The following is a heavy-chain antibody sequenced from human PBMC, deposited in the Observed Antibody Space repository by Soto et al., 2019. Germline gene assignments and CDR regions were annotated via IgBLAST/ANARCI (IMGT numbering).Heavy chain of an antibody. CDR1: GGSISSGGYS. D-gene: IGHD3-10*01. CDR2: IYHSGST. Sequence: PSETLSLTCAVSGGSISSGGYSWSWIRQPPGKGLEWIGYIYHSGSTYYNPSLKSRVTISADRSKSQFSLNLNSVTAADTAVYYCARDASGTGNYFDYWGQGTLVTVSS. J-gene: IGHJ4*02. CDR3: ARDASGTGNYFDY. V-gene: IGHV4-30-2*01.